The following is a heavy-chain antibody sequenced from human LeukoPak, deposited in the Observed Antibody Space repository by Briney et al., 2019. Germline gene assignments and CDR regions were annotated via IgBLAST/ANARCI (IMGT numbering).Heavy chain of an antibody. V-gene: IGHV3-11*06. CDR1: GFTFSDYY. D-gene: IGHD4-17*01. Sequence: GGSPRLSCAASGFTFSDYYMSWIRQAPGKGLEWVSYISSSSSYTNYADSVKGRFTISRDNAKNSLYLQMNSLRAEDTAVYYCARGPEDYGDYDGLIDYWGQGTLVTVSS. CDR2: ISSSSSYT. CDR3: ARGPEDYGDYDGLIDY. J-gene: IGHJ4*02.